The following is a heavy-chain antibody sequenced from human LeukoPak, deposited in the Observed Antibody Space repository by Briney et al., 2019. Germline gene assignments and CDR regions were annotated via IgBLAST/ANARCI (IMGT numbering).Heavy chain of an antibody. CDR2: INHSGST. J-gene: IGHJ6*03. V-gene: IGHV4-34*01. Sequence: SETLSLTCAVYGGSFSGYYWSWIRQPPGKGLEWIGEINHSGSTNYNPSLKSRVTISVDTSKNQFSLKLSSVTAADTAVYYCARGYGHYYYYYMDVWGKGTTVTISS. CDR1: GGSFSGYY. D-gene: IGHD4-17*01. CDR3: ARGYGHYYYYYMDV.